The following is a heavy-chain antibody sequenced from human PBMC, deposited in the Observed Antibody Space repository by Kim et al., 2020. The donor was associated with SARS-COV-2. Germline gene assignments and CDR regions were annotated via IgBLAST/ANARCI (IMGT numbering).Heavy chain of an antibody. CDR3: ARGDSSSWYGWGDY. CDR1: GFTFSSYS. CDR2: ISYDGSNK. J-gene: IGHJ4*01. D-gene: IGHD6-13*01. V-gene: IGHV3-30*04. Sequence: GGSLRLSCAASGFTFSSYSMHWVRQAPGKGLEWVAVISYDGSNKYYVDSVKGRFTISRDNSKNTLYLQMNSLRAEDTAVYYCARGDSSSWYGWGDYWG.